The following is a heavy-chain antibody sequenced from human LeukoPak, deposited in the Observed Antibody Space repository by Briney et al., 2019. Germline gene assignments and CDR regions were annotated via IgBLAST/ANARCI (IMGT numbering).Heavy chain of an antibody. V-gene: IGHV3-23*01. CDR2: ISTSGGNT. Sequence: GGSLRLSCTVSGFTFSPYAVSWVRQAPGKGLEWVSSISTSGGNTYYADSVKGRFTISRDNSKNTLYLQMNSLRAEDSGVYYCSKGLAPTGTTHTAAGYWGQGTLVTVS. J-gene: IGHJ4*02. CDR1: GFTFSPYA. D-gene: IGHD1-1*01. CDR3: SKGLAPTGTTHTAAGY.